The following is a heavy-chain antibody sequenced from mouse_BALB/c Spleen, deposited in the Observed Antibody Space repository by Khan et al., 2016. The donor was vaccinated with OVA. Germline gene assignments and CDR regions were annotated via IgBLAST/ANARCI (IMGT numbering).Heavy chain of an antibody. V-gene: IGHV5-15*02. CDR1: GFTFSDYG. CDR2: ISDLAYSI. CDR3: ARGGGTAPFAY. Sequence: EVELVESGGGLVQPGGSRKLSCAASGFTFSDYGMAWVRQAPGKGPEWVAFISDLAYSIYYADTVTGRFTISRENVKTTRELEMSSLRCEVTTRYYCARGGGTAPFAYWGQGTLVTVSA. D-gene: IGHD1-2*01. J-gene: IGHJ3*01.